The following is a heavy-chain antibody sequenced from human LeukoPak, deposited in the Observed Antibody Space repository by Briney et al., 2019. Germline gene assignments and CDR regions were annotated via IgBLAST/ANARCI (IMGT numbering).Heavy chain of an antibody. CDR1: GFTFSDYY. CDR3: ARPPTTVTPFNWFDP. J-gene: IGHJ5*02. D-gene: IGHD4-17*01. Sequence: TSGGSLRLSCAASGFTFSDYYMSWIRQAPGKGLEWVSYISSSGSTIYYADSVKGRFTISRDNAKNSLYLQMNSLRAEDTAVYYCARPPTTVTPFNWFDPWGQGTLVTVSS. V-gene: IGHV3-11*01. CDR2: ISSSGSTI.